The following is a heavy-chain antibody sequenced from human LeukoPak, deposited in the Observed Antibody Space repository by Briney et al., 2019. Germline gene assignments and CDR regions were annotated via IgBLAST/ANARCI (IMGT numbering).Heavy chain of an antibody. D-gene: IGHD2-21*02. Sequence: GASVKVSCKASGYTFTGYYMHWVRQAPGQGLEWMGWINPNSGGTNYAQKFQGRVTVTRDTSISTAYMELSRLKSDDTAVYYCARSAYCGGDCFQPYWGQGTLVTVSS. CDR3: ARSAYCGGDCFQPY. V-gene: IGHV1-2*02. CDR1: GYTFTGYY. CDR2: INPNSGGT. J-gene: IGHJ4*02.